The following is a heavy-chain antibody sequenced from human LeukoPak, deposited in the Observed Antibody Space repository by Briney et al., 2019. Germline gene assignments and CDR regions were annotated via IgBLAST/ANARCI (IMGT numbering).Heavy chain of an antibody. CDR1: GGTFSSYA. V-gene: IGHV1-69*05. D-gene: IGHD1-26*01. Sequence: SVKVSCKASGGTFSSYAVSWVRQAPGQGLEWMGRIIPIFGTANYAQKFQGRVTITTDESTSTAYMELSSLRSEDTAVYYCASRMEVGATFGGDAFDIWGQGTMVTVSS. CDR3: ASRMEVGATFGGDAFDI. J-gene: IGHJ3*02. CDR2: IIPIFGTA.